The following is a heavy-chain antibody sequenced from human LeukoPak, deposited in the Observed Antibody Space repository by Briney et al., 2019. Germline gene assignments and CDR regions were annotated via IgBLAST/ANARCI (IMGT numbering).Heavy chain of an antibody. CDR3: ARGGYSYGRDY. CDR2: IYYSGST. Sequence: SETPSLTCTVSGGSISSGGYYWSWIRQHPGKGLEWIGYIYYSGSTNYNPSLKSRVTISVDTSKNQFSLKLSSVTAADTAVYYCARGGYSYGRDYWGQGTLVTVSS. D-gene: IGHD5-18*01. J-gene: IGHJ4*02. CDR1: GGSISSGGYY. V-gene: IGHV4-31*03.